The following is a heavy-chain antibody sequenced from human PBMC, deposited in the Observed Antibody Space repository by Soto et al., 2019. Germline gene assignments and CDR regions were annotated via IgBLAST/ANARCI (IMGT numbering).Heavy chain of an antibody. CDR1: GGSISSSSYY. J-gene: IGHJ6*02. D-gene: IGHD3-3*01. CDR3: ARHYYDFWSGDYYGMDV. Sequence: SETLSLPCTVSGGSISSSSYYWGWIRQPPGKGLEWIGSIYYSGSTYYNPSLKSRVTISVDTSKNQFSLKLSSVTAADTAVYYCARHYYDFWSGDYYGMDVWGQGTTVT. V-gene: IGHV4-39*01. CDR2: IYYSGST.